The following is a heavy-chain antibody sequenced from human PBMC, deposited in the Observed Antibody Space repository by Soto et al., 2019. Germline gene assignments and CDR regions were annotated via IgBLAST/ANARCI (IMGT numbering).Heavy chain of an antibody. D-gene: IGHD6-13*01. CDR1: GGTFSSYA. CDR2: IIPIFGTA. V-gene: IGHV1-69*13. J-gene: IGHJ6*02. CDR3: ARPSSSWYYYYYGMDV. Sequence: SVKVSCKASGGTFSSYAISWVRQAPGQGLEWMGGIIPIFGTANYAQKFQGRVTITADESTSTAYMELSSLRSEDTAVYYCARPSSSWYYYYYGMDVWGQGTTVTVSS.